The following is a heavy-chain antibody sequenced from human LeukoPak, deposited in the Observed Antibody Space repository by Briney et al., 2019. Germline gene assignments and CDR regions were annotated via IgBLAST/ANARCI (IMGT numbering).Heavy chain of an antibody. D-gene: IGHD3-16*01. J-gene: IGHJ6*02. Sequence: GGSLRLSCVGSGFTSIAYALTWARQAPGKGLEWVSGISGGGVTTYYADSLKGRFTISRDNSKNTLYLQMNSLRADDTAIYYYARNQQLGGHSYYYYGMDVWGQGTTVTVSS. CDR2: ISGGGVTT. CDR3: ARNQQLGGHSYYYYGMDV. CDR1: GFTSIAYA. V-gene: IGHV3-23*01.